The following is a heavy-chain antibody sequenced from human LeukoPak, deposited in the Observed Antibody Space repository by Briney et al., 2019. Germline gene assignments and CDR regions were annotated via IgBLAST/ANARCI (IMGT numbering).Heavy chain of an antibody. CDR3: ARGSLDYYDSSGRDFYFDY. Sequence: SVKVSCKASGGTFSSYAISWVRQAPGQGLEWMGGIIPIFGTANYAQKFQGRVTITADESTSTAYMELSSLRSEDTAVYYCARGSLDYYDSSGRDFYFDYRGQGTLVTVSS. D-gene: IGHD3-22*01. J-gene: IGHJ4*02. V-gene: IGHV1-69*13. CDR1: GGTFSSYA. CDR2: IIPIFGTA.